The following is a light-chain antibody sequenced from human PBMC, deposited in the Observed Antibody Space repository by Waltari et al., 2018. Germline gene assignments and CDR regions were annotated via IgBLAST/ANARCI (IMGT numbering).Light chain of an antibody. CDR2: DAS. CDR1: QSVGRS. V-gene: IGKV3-20*01. CDR3: QHYVRLPVT. J-gene: IGKJ1*01. Sequence: IVLTQSPGPLSLSPGERATLSCGASQSVGRSLAWYQQKPGRAPRLLLYDASSRATGIPDRFSGSGFGTDFSLTISRLEPEDFAVYYCQHYVRLPVTFGQGTKVEIK.